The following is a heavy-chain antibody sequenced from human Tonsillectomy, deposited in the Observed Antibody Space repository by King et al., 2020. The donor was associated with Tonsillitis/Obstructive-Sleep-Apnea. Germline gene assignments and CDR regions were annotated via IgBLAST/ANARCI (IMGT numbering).Heavy chain of an antibody. CDR2: INQDGSEK. Sequence: VQLVESGGGLVQPGGSLRLSCAASGFTFSDYWMSWVRQTPGKGLEWVANINQDGSEKYYLDSVKGRFTIFRDNAKNSVSLQMDSLRAEDAAVYYCARDKIRGATHFDYWGQGILVTVSS. J-gene: IGHJ4*02. CDR3: ARDKIRGATHFDY. V-gene: IGHV3-7*04. CDR1: GFTFSDYW. D-gene: IGHD1-26*01.